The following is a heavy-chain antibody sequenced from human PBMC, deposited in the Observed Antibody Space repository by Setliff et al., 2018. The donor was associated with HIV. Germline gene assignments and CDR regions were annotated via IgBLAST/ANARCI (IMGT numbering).Heavy chain of an antibody. J-gene: IGHJ3*02. CDR1: GGSFSDFY. V-gene: IGHV4-34*01. D-gene: IGHD1-1*01. Sequence: PSETLSLTCAVYGGSFSDFYWSWIRQPPGKGLEWVGEINHRGSTYYNPALKSRVTISVDTSKNQFSLKLTSVTAADTALYYCARKGLRVIQLERRRSACDIWGQGTMVTVSS. CDR2: INHRGST. CDR3: ARKGLRVIQLERRRSACDI.